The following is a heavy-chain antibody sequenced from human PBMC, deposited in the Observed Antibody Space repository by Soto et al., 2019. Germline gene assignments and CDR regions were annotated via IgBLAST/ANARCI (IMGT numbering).Heavy chain of an antibody. Sequence: QVQLVQSGAEVKKPGSSVKVSCKASGGTFSIYTISWVRQAPGQGLEWMGRIIPILGIANYAQKFHVRVTITADKSTSTAYMELSSLRSEDKAVYYCARGPSISHMVRGVIWDVWGQGTTVTVSS. CDR1: GGTFSIYT. D-gene: IGHD3-10*01. CDR2: IIPILGIA. J-gene: IGHJ6*02. V-gene: IGHV1-69*02. CDR3: ARGPSISHMVRGVIWDV.